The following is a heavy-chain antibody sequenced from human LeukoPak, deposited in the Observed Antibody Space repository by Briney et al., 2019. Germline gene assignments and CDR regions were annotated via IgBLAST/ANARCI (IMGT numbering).Heavy chain of an antibody. Sequence: GGSLRLSCAASGFTFSSYGMHWVRQGPGKGLVWVSRINTDGSSTSNADSVKGRFTISRDNAKNTLYPQMNSLRAEDTAVYYCARHYLCAFDIWGQGTMVTVSS. CDR2: INTDGSST. J-gene: IGHJ3*02. CDR3: ARHYLCAFDI. D-gene: IGHD2-2*01. CDR1: GFTFSSYG. V-gene: IGHV3-74*01.